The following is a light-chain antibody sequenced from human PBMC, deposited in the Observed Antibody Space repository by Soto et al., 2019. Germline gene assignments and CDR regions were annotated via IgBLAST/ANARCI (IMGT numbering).Light chain of an antibody. V-gene: IGLV2-14*01. CDR3: SSYTSSSTLDV. CDR2: DVS. CDR1: SSDVGGYNY. Sequence: QSVLTQPASVSGSPGQSITISCTGTSSDVGGYNYVSWYPQHPGKAPKLMIYDVSNRPSGVSNRFSGSKSGNTASLTISGLQAEDEADYYCSSYTSSSTLDVFGGVTKLTVL. J-gene: IGLJ2*01.